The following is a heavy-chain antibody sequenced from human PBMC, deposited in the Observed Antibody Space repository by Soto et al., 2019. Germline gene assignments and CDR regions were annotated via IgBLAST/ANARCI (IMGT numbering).Heavy chain of an antibody. J-gene: IGHJ4*02. Sequence: QITLNESGPTQVKPRQTLTLTCTFAGFSLTTSGVGVGWIRQSPGKAQEWLALIYWDDDKSYSPSLKSRLTITKATYKNQVVLTMADLDPADTATYSCAHRVLRTVFGLVTTTAIYFDFCGQGTPVAVSS. CDR1: GFSLTTSGVG. CDR3: AHRVLRTVFGLVTTTAIYFDF. CDR2: IYWDDDK. V-gene: IGHV2-5*02. D-gene: IGHD3-3*01.